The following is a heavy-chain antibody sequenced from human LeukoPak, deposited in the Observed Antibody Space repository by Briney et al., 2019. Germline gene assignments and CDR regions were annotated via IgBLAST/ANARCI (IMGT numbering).Heavy chain of an antibody. Sequence: ASVKVSCKVSGYTLAELSMHWVRQAPGKGLEWMGGFDPEDGETIYAQKFQGRVTMTEDTSTDTAYMELSSLRSEDTAVYYCATDASYSGSYLDYWGQGNLVNVSS. CDR3: ATDASYSGSYLDY. CDR1: GYTLAELS. CDR2: FDPEDGET. D-gene: IGHD1-26*01. V-gene: IGHV1-24*01. J-gene: IGHJ4*01.